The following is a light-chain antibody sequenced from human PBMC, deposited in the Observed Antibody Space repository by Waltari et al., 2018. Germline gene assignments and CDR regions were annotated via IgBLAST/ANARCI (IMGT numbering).Light chain of an antibody. CDR3: QHYVRLPAT. CDR2: AAS. V-gene: IGKV3-20*01. Sequence: EIVLTQSPGTLSFSPGERATLSCRASQIVGRTLAWYQQKPGQAPRLLIYAASNRATGIPDRFSGSGSGTDFSLTISRLEPEDFAVYYCQHYVRLPATFGQGTKVAIK. CDR1: QIVGRT. J-gene: IGKJ1*01.